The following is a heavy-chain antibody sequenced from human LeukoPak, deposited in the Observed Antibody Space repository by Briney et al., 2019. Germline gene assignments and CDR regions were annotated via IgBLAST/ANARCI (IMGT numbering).Heavy chain of an antibody. CDR1: GFTVGSNY. Sequence: GGSLRLSCAASGFTVGSNYMSWVRQAPGKGLEWVSVIYSGGSTYYADSVKGRFTISRDNSKNTLYLQMNSLRAEDTAVYYCARGRWFGEGMDVWGKGTTVTVSS. J-gene: IGHJ6*03. V-gene: IGHV3-66*02. CDR3: ARGRWFGEGMDV. CDR2: IYSGGST. D-gene: IGHD3-10*01.